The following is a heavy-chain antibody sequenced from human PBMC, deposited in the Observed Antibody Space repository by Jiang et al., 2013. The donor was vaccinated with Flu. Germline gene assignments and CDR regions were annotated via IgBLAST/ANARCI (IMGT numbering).Heavy chain of an antibody. CDR3: ARHSEGPGLNPLDY. CDR1: GYIFTSYW. J-gene: IGHJ4*02. D-gene: IGHD6-19*01. CDR2: IYPGDSDT. V-gene: IGHV5-51*01. Sequence: GAEVKKPGESLKISCKTSGYIFTSYWIAWVRQMPGKGLEWMGIIYPGDSDTRYSPSFQGQVTISVDKSISTAYLQWSSLKASDTAMYYCARHSEGPGLNPLDYWGQGTLVTVSS.